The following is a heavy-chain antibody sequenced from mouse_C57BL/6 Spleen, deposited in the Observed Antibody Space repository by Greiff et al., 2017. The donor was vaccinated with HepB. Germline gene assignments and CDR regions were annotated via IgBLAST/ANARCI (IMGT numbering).Heavy chain of an antibody. CDR2: ISSGGDYI. J-gene: IGHJ4*01. V-gene: IGHV5-9-1*02. Sequence: EVQLVESGEGLVKPGGSLKLSCAASGFTFSSYAMSWVRQTPEKRLEWVAYISSGGDYIYYADTVQGRFTISRDNARNTLYLQMSSLKSEDTAMYYCTREAVHYYGSSYEAMDYWGQGTSVTVSS. CDR1: GFTFSSYA. CDR3: TREAVHYYGSSYEAMDY. D-gene: IGHD1-1*01.